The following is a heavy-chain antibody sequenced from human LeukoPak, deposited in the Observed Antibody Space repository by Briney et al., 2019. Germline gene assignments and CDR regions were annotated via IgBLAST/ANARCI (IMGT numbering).Heavy chain of an antibody. CDR3: ARDRSDFWSGYYPQAFDY. CDR1: GFTFSSYG. CDR2: ISGSGGST. V-gene: IGHV3-23*01. J-gene: IGHJ4*02. D-gene: IGHD3-3*01. Sequence: GGSLRLSCAASGFTFSSYGMSWVRQAPGKGLEWVSAISGSGGSTYYADSVKGRFTISRDNSKNTLYLQMNSLRAEDTAVYYCARDRSDFWSGYYPQAFDYWGQGTLVTVSS.